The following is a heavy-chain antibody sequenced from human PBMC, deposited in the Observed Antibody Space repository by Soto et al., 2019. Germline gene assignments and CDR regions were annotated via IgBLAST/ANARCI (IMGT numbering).Heavy chain of an antibody. J-gene: IGHJ1*01. V-gene: IGHV3-30-3*01. CDR3: ASTDSSGYPGYFQH. Sequence: GGSLRLSCAASGFTFSSYAMHWVRQAPGKGLEWVAVISYDGSNKYYADSVKGRFTISRDNSKNTLYLQMNSLRAEDTAVYYCASTDSSGYPGYFQHWGQGTLVTVSS. D-gene: IGHD3-22*01. CDR1: GFTFSSYA. CDR2: ISYDGSNK.